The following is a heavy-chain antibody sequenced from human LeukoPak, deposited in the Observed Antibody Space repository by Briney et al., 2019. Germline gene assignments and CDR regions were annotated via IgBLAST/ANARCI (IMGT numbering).Heavy chain of an antibody. J-gene: IGHJ4*02. Sequence: ASVKVSCKASGYTFTSYGISWVRQAPGQGLEWMGWISAYNGNTNYAQKLQGRVTMTRDMSTSTVYMELSSLRSEDTAVYYCARVSVAGTKYFDYWGQGTLVTVSS. V-gene: IGHV1-18*01. CDR3: ARVSVAGTKYFDY. CDR2: ISAYNGNT. D-gene: IGHD6-19*01. CDR1: GYTFTSYG.